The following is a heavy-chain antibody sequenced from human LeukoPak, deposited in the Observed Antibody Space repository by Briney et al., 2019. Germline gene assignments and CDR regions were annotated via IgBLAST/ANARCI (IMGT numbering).Heavy chain of an antibody. CDR2: IYYSGST. J-gene: IGHJ6*02. CDR3: ARHWGQQLAPYYYYYGMDV. D-gene: IGHD6-13*01. V-gene: IGHV4-59*08. CDR1: GGSISSYY. Sequence: PSETLSLTCAVSGGSISSYYWSWIRQPPGKGLEWIGYIYYSGSTNYNPSLKSRVTISVDTSKNQFSLKLSSVTAADTAVYYCARHWGQQLAPYYYYYGMDVWGQGTTVTVSS.